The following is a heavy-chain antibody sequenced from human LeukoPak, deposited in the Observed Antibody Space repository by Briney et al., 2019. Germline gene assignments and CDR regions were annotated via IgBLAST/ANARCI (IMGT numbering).Heavy chain of an antibody. J-gene: IGHJ4*02. D-gene: IGHD6-19*01. CDR1: GYIFTNYC. CDR2: IYPGDSDT. Sequence: GESLKSSCKAAGYIFTNYCFGCVRQMPGKGLEWMAIIYPGDSDTRYSPSFQGQVTISVDKSISTAYLQWSNLKASDTAMYYCARRISSGSYRHFGYWCQRTLVTVSS. V-gene: IGHV5-51*01. CDR3: ARRISSGSYRHFGY.